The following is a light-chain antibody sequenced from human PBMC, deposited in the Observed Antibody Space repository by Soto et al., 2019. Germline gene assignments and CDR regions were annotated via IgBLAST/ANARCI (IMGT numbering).Light chain of an antibody. J-gene: IGKJ1*01. CDR3: QQSNYWPGT. Sequence: IVMTQSAAPPSVSPGERATLSCRASRSVRSNLAWYQQKPGQAPRLLISGASTRATGITDRFSGSGSGTECTITINSLQSEDVTVYYCQQSNYWPGTLAQVTKA. CDR1: RSVRSN. V-gene: IGKV3-15*01. CDR2: GAS.